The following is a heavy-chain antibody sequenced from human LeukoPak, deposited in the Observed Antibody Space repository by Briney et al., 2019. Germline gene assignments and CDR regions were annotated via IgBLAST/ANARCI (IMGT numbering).Heavy chain of an antibody. Sequence: GGSLRISCAASGFTVSSNYMNWVRQAPGKGLEWVSVIYSGGSTYYADSVKGRFTISRDNSKNTLYLQMNSLRAEDTAVYYCARDWGRVPDAFDIWGQGTMVNVSS. CDR3: ARDWGRVPDAFDI. CDR2: IYSGGST. J-gene: IGHJ3*02. CDR1: GFTVSSNY. D-gene: IGHD7-27*01. V-gene: IGHV3-53*01.